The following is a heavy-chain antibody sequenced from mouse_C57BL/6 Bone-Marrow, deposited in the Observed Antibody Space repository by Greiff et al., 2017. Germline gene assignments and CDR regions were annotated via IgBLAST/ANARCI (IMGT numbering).Heavy chain of an antibody. Sequence: EVKLVESGGGLVQPGGSMKLSCVASGFTFSNYWMNWVRQSPEKGLEWVAQIRLKSDNYATHSAESVKGRFTISRDDSKSSVYLQMNNLRAEDTGIYYCTVAYYYGSSYEYFDYWGQGTTLTVSS. CDR3: TVAYYYGSSYEYFDY. J-gene: IGHJ2*01. CDR1: GFTFSNYW. V-gene: IGHV6-3*01. D-gene: IGHD1-1*01. CDR2: IRLKSDNYAT.